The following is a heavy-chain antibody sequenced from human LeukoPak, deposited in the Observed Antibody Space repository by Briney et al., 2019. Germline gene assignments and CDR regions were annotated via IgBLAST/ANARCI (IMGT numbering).Heavy chain of an antibody. CDR1: GGSISSYY. V-gene: IGHV4-59*08. CDR3: ARGHIAVAGMGNISPVYYFDY. Sequence: SETLSLTCTVSGGSISSYYWSWIRQPPGKGLEWIGYIYYSGSTHYNPSLKSRVTISVDTSKNQFSLKLSSVTAADTAVYYCARGHIAVAGMGNISPVYYFDYWGQGTLVTVSS. CDR2: IYYSGST. J-gene: IGHJ4*02. D-gene: IGHD6-19*01.